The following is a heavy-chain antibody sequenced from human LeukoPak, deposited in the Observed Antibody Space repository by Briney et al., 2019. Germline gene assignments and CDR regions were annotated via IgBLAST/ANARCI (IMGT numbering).Heavy chain of an antibody. Sequence: PGGSLRLSCAASGFAFSSYAMYWVRQAPGEGLEWVSAISCSGGRTYYADSVKGRFTISRDNSKNTLYLQMNRLRAEDTAVYYCAKGATTGTDLVFVSEYFQNWGQGTLVTVSS. V-gene: IGHV3-23*01. CDR1: GFAFSSYA. D-gene: IGHD1-26*01. J-gene: IGHJ1*01. CDR3: AKGATTGTDLVFVSEYFQN. CDR2: ISCSGGRT.